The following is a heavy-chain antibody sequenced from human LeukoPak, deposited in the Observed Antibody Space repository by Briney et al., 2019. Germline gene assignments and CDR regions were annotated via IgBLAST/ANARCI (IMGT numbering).Heavy chain of an antibody. Sequence: SQTLSLTCSVSGGAIGSVGYYWNWIRQHPGKGLEWIGYIYYSGSASYNPSLKSRVTISVDTSKNQFSLRLSSVTAADTAVYYCARGSYYGFSGDSWGQGSLVTVSS. CDR1: GGAIGSVGYY. V-gene: IGHV4-31*03. D-gene: IGHD3-10*01. CDR3: ARGSYYGFSGDS. J-gene: IGHJ4*02. CDR2: IYYSGSA.